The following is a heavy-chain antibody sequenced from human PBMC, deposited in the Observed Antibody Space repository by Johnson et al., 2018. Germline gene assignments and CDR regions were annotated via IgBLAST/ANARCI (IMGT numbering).Heavy chain of an antibody. J-gene: IGHJ6*02. V-gene: IGHV3-33*01. CDR1: GFTFSSYG. D-gene: IGHD5-18*01. CDR2: IWYDGSNK. CDR3: ARARSWGIHLYYYYYGIDG. Sequence: QVQLVQSGGGVVQPGRSLRLSCAASGFTFSSYGMHWVRQAPGKGLEWVAVIWYDGSNKYYADSVKGRFTISRDNSKNTLYLQMNSLRAEDTAVYYCARARSWGIHLYYYYYGIDGWGQGTTVTVSS.